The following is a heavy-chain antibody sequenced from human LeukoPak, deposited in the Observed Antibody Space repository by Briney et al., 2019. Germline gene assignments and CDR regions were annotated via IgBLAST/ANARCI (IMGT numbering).Heavy chain of an antibody. V-gene: IGHV3-53*01. CDR3: ARYDSRSGPGGLDS. Sequence: GGSLRLSCAVSGFTVNSNYMSWVRQAPGKGPEWISGFYSDGRTYYAGSVQGRFTISRDSSKNTVYLQMNSVRAEDTAVYYCARYDSRSGPGGLDSWGQGTLVTVSS. J-gene: IGHJ1*01. CDR1: GFTVNSNY. CDR2: FYSDGRT. D-gene: IGHD3-10*01.